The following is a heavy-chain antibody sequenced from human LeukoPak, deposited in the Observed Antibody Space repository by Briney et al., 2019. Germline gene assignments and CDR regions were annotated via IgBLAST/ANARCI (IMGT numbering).Heavy chain of an antibody. J-gene: IGHJ4*02. CDR2: IRYDGSNK. V-gene: IGHV3-30*02. Sequence: GGSLRLSCAASGFTFSSYGMHWVRQAPGKGLEWVAFIRYDGSNKYHADSVKGRFTISRDNSKNTLYLQMNSLRAEDTAVYYCAKDLNRYQLLYYFDYWGQGTLVTVSS. CDR1: GFTFSSYG. D-gene: IGHD2-2*01. CDR3: AKDLNRYQLLYYFDY.